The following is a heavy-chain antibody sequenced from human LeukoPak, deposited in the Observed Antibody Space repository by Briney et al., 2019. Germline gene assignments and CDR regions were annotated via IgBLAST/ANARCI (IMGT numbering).Heavy chain of an antibody. CDR3: ASHRLHYHYMDV. Sequence: SETLSLTCAVYGGSFKGYYWSWIRQPPAKGLEWIGEINPGGSTNYNASLKGRVAISADTSKNQFSLELSSVTAADTAVYYCASHRLHYHYMDVWGKGTTVTASS. J-gene: IGHJ6*03. CDR2: INPGGST. CDR1: GGSFKGYY. V-gene: IGHV4-34*01.